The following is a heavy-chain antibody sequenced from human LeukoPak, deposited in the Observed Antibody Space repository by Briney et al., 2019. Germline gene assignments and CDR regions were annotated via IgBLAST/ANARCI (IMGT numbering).Heavy chain of an antibody. CDR3: ARYCSGGSCYSQNAFDI. J-gene: IGHJ3*02. CDR1: GFTFSSYS. CDR2: ISSSTSTI. D-gene: IGHD2-15*01. Sequence: GGSLRLSCAASGFTFSSYSMNWVRQAPGKGLEWVSYISSSTSTIYYADSVKGRFTISRDNAKNSLYLQMNSLRAEDTAVYYCARYCSGGSCYSQNAFDIWGQGTMVTVSS. V-gene: IGHV3-48*01.